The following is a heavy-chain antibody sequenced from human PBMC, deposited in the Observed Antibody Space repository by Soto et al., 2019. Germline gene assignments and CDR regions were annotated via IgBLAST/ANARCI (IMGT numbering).Heavy chain of an antibody. Sequence: PGGSLRLSCAASGFTFSDYNMNWVRQAPGKGLEWVSSIGSSGSYMYYADSLKGRFTISRDNAKNSLYLQMNSLRAEDTAVYYCARAPYYDSSGYYDYWGQGTLVTVSS. CDR2: IGSSGSYM. CDR3: ARAPYYDSSGYYDY. V-gene: IGHV3-21*01. CDR1: GFTFSDYN. J-gene: IGHJ4*02. D-gene: IGHD3-22*01.